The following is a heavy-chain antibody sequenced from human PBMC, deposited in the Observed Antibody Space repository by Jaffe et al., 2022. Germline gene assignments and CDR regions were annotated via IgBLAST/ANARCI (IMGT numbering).Heavy chain of an antibody. CDR3: ARVVVALRDRDGDAFDI. CDR1: GFTFSSYS. Sequence: EVQLVESGGGLVQPGGSLRLSCAASGFTFSSYSMNWVRQAPGKGLEWVSYISSSSSTIYYADSVKGRFTISRDNAKNSLYLQMNSLRAEDTAVYYCARVVVALRDRDGDAFDIWGQGTMVTVSS. V-gene: IGHV3-48*01. CDR2: ISSSSSTI. J-gene: IGHJ3*02. D-gene: IGHD5-12*01.